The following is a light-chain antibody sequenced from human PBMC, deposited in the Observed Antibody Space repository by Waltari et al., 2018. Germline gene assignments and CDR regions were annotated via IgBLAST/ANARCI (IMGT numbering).Light chain of an antibody. CDR3: QQIDSLPWT. CDR2: GAS. CDR1: QSISTY. V-gene: IGKV1-39*01. J-gene: IGKJ1*01. Sequence: DIQMTQSPSSLSASVGDRVTITCRASQSISTYLSWYQQKPGKAPNLLIYGASNLQSGVPSRFSGRGSGTDFTLTISSLQPEDFANYYCQQIDSLPWTFGQGTKVEIK.